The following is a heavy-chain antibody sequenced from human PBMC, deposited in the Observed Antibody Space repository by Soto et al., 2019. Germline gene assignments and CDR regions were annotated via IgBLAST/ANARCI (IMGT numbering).Heavy chain of an antibody. D-gene: IGHD7-27*01. CDR2: INAGYGNT. V-gene: IGHV1-3*01. CDR3: ARDTGDGTFDF. J-gene: IGHJ4*02. CDR1: GYTFSSSA. Sequence: QVHLVQSGAEVRKPGASVQVSCKASGYTFSSSAMHWVRQAPGQRLEWMGWINAGYGNTKSSQKFQDRVTISRDTSASTAYMELTSLRSEDTAVYYCARDTGDGTFDFWGQGTLVTFSS.